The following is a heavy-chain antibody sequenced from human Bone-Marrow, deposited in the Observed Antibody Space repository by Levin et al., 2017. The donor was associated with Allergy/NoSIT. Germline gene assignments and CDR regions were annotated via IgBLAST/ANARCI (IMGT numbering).Heavy chain of an antibody. CDR1: DFDFSAYP. Sequence: GGSLRLSCAASDFDFSAYPMNWVRQTPGKGLEWVALISSDGTKKYYTDSVKGRFTISRDNSANNLYLQMNSLKTEDTAVYYCASLMTLVRGVWGGDYWGQGTLVTVSS. D-gene: IGHD3-10*01. V-gene: IGHV3-30*04. CDR2: ISSDGTKK. J-gene: IGHJ4*02. CDR3: ASLMTLVRGVWGGDY.